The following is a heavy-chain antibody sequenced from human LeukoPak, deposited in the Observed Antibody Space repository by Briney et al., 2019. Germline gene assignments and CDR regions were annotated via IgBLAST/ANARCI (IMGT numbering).Heavy chain of an antibody. V-gene: IGHV1-18*01. CDR3: ARSSTWEPFDY. CDR2: IYPHNGNT. J-gene: IGHJ4*02. Sequence: ASVKVSCKASGGTFSSYAISWVRQAPGQGLEWLGWIYPHNGNTNYAQKLQDRVSMTTATSTSTAYMELRGLRSDDTAVYYCARSSTWEPFDYWGQGTLVTVSS. D-gene: IGHD1-26*01. CDR1: GGTFSSYA.